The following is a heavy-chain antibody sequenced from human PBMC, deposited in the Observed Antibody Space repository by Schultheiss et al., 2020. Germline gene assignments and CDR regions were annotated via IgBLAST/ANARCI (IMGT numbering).Heavy chain of an antibody. CDR2: IIPIFGTA. D-gene: IGHD2-2*01. CDR1: GGTFSSYA. CDR3: ARKYCSSTSCSRIWYCDL. J-gene: IGHJ2*01. V-gene: IGHV1-69*13. Sequence: SVKVSCKASGGTFSSYAISWVRQAPGQGLEWMGGIIPIFGTANYAQKFQGRVTITADESTSTAYMELSSLRSEDTAVYYCARKYCSSTSCSRIWYCDLWGRGGLGTVAS.